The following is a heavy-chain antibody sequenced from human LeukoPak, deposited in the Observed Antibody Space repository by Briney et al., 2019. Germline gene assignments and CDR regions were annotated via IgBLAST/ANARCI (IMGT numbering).Heavy chain of an antibody. Sequence: GGSLRLSCAASGFTFSTYSMNWVRQAPGKGLEWVSYISSSSSTIYYADSVKGRFTISRDNAKNSLYLQMNSLRAEDTAVYYCARSHSSSSNRRGHDAFDIWGQGTMVTVSS. J-gene: IGHJ3*02. V-gene: IGHV3-48*01. CDR2: ISSSSSTI. CDR3: ARSHSSSSNRRGHDAFDI. CDR1: GFTFSTYS. D-gene: IGHD6-6*01.